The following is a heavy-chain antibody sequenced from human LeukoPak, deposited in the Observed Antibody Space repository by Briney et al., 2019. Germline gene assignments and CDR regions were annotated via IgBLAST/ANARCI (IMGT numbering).Heavy chain of an antibody. Sequence: PGGSLRLSCAASGFTFSSYWMHWVRQAPGKGLVWVARINSDGSSTSYADSVKGRFTISRDNAKNTLYLQMNSLRAEDTAVYYCARDRIARDWFDPWGPGTLVTVSS. CDR3: ARDRIARDWFDP. CDR2: INSDGSST. V-gene: IGHV3-74*01. CDR1: GFTFSSYW. J-gene: IGHJ5*02. D-gene: IGHD6-13*01.